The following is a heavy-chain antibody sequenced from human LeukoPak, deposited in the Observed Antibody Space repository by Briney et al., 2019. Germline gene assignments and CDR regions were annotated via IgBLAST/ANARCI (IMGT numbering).Heavy chain of an antibody. V-gene: IGHV4-34*01. CDR2: INHSGST. CDR3: ARASWSSSSPFDY. Sequence: SETLSLTCAVYGGSFSGYYWSWIRQPPGKGLEWIGEINHSGSTNYNPSLKSRVTISVDTSKNQFSLKLSSLTAADTAVYYCARASWSSSSPFDYWGQGTLVTVSS. J-gene: IGHJ4*02. D-gene: IGHD6-6*01. CDR1: GGSFSGYY.